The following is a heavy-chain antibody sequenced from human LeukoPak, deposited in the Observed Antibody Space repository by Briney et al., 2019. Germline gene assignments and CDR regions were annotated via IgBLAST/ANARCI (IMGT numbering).Heavy chain of an antibody. CDR1: GYTFTGYY. Sequence: ASVKVSCKASGYTFTGYYMHWVRQAPGQGLEWMGWINPNSGGINYAQKFQGRVTMTRDTSISTAYMELSRLRSDDTAVYYCARGVVVTAPTFDYWGQGTLVTVSS. D-gene: IGHD2-21*02. CDR2: INPNSGGI. V-gene: IGHV1-2*02. J-gene: IGHJ4*02. CDR3: ARGVVVTAPTFDY.